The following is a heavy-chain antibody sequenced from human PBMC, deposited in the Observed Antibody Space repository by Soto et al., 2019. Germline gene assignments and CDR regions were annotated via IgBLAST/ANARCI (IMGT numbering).Heavy chain of an antibody. CDR2: ISGSGGST. J-gene: IGHJ3*02. Sequence: EVQLLESGGGLVQPGGSLRLSCAASGFTFSSYAMSWVRQAPGKGLEWVSAISGSGGSTYYADSVKGRFTICRDNSKNTLYLQMNSLRAEDTAVYYCAKDYYESPVPLIAFDIWGQGTMVTVSS. CDR1: GFTFSSYA. CDR3: AKDYYESPVPLIAFDI. D-gene: IGHD3-22*01. V-gene: IGHV3-23*01.